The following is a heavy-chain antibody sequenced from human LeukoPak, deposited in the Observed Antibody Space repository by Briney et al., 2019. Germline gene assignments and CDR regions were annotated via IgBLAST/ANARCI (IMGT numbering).Heavy chain of an antibody. CDR1: GFTFSSYS. V-gene: IGHV3-21*01. J-gene: IGHJ4*02. D-gene: IGHD1-26*01. CDR3: ARDVSSGSYYWGFDY. CDR2: ISSSSSYI. Sequence: GGSLRLSCAASGFTFSSYSMNWVRQAPGKGLEWISSISSSSSYIYYAGSVKGRFTISRDNAKNSLYLQMNSLRAEDTAVYYCARDVSSGSYYWGFDYWGQGTLVTVSS.